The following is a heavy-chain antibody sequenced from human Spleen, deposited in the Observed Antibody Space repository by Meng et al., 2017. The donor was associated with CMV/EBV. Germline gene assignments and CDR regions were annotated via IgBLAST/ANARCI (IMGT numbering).Heavy chain of an antibody. Sequence: GGSLRLSCAASGFTFSSYGIHWVRQAPGKGLEWVAVISYDGSNKYYADSVKARFTISRDNSQNTLYLQMNSLRAEDTAVYYCARDLRHYHYGMDVWGQGTTVTVSS. D-gene: IGHD6-6*01. CDR2: ISYDGSNK. CDR3: ARDLRHYHYGMDV. CDR1: GFTFSSYG. J-gene: IGHJ6*02. V-gene: IGHV3-30*19.